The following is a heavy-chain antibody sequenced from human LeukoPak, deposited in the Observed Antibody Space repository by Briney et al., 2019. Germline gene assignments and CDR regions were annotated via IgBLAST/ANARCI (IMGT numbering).Heavy chain of an antibody. J-gene: IGHJ4*02. Sequence: PSQTLSLTCAISGDSVSSNSAAWHWIRQSPSRGLEWLGRTWYRSRWYNEYAVSVKSRITINPDTSKNQFSLRLNSATPEDTAVYYCAAGSSGSSHYYFDYWGQGTLVTVSS. CDR2: TWYRSRWYN. CDR1: GDSVSSNSAA. CDR3: AAGSSGSSHYYFDY. D-gene: IGHD3-10*01. V-gene: IGHV6-1*01.